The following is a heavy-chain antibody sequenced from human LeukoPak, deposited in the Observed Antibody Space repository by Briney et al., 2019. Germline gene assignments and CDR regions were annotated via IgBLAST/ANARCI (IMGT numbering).Heavy chain of an antibody. CDR3: ATLARRVTTILDY. CDR2: LYAGGST. V-gene: IGHV3-66*01. CDR1: GFSVSGNY. D-gene: IGHD2-21*02. Sequence: GGSLRLSCVASGFSVSGNYMSWVRQAPGKELEWVSVLYAGGSTYFADSVKGRFIISRDNSKNTLYLQMNSLRAEDTAVYYCATLARRVTTILDYWGQGTLVTVSS. J-gene: IGHJ4*02.